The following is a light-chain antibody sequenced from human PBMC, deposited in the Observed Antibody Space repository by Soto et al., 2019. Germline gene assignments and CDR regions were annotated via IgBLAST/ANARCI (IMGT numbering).Light chain of an antibody. CDR1: QTIGTY. V-gene: IGKV1-39*01. Sequence: DIHKARKPPSLSASLGDRVSITFRASQTIGTYLNWYHQRPGKAPNLLIYGASNLQSRVPSRFSGNGSGTEFTLTISSRQPEDLGMYYCQQSYRTPITFGQGSR. CDR2: GAS. CDR3: QQSYRTPIT. J-gene: IGKJ5*01.